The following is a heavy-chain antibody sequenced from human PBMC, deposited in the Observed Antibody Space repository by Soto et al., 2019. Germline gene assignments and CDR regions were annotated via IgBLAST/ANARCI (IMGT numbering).Heavy chain of an antibody. D-gene: IGHD2-2*01. V-gene: IGHV1-46*01. CDR1: GYTFSNYY. Sequence: ASVKVSCKASGYTFSNYYIHWVRQAPGQGLEWMGIINPSSGSTTYAQKFQGRVTMTRDTSTSTVYMELGSLRSEDMAVYYCERGFSSTNLNWFGPWGLGTLVTV. CDR2: INPSSGST. J-gene: IGHJ5*02. CDR3: ERGFSSTNLNWFGP.